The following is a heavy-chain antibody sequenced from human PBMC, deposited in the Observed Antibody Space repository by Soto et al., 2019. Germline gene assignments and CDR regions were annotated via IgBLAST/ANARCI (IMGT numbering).Heavy chain of an antibody. J-gene: IGHJ4*02. D-gene: IGHD6-19*01. CDR2: ISGYNGNT. CDR1: GYTFTNYG. Sequence: QVQLVQSGAEMKKPGASVKVSCKASGYTFTNYGISWVRQAPGQGLEWMGWISGYNGNTKYAQKFQGRLTMTTDTSTSTAYMELRSLSSDDTALYYCARAPSRWHFPLDYWGQGTLLTVSS. CDR3: ARAPSRWHFPLDY. V-gene: IGHV1-18*04.